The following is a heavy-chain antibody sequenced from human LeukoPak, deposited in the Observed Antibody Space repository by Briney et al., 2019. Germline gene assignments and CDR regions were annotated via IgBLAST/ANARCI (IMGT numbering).Heavy chain of an antibody. D-gene: IGHD2-2*01. CDR3: ANMGSIVVVPAAMRFDY. V-gene: IGHV3-30*02. Sequence: PGGSLRLSCAASGSTFSSYGMHWVRQAPGKGLEWVAFIRYDGSNKYYADSVKGRFTVSRDNSKNTLYLQMNSLRAEDTAVYYCANMGSIVVVPAAMRFDYWGQGTLVTVSS. CDR2: IRYDGSNK. CDR1: GSTFSSYG. J-gene: IGHJ4*02.